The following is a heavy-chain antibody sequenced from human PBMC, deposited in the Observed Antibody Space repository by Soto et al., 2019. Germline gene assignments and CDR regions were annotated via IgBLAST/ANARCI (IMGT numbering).Heavy chain of an antibody. CDR3: ARTYYDFWSGYWRWFDP. Sequence: SETLSLTCTVSGGSISGYYWSWIRQPPGKGLEWIGYIYYSGSTNYNPSLKSRVTISIDTSKNQFSLKLSSVTAADTVVYYCARTYYDFWSGYWRWFDPWGQGTLVTVSS. CDR1: GGSISGYY. V-gene: IGHV4-59*01. D-gene: IGHD3-3*01. J-gene: IGHJ5*02. CDR2: IYYSGST.